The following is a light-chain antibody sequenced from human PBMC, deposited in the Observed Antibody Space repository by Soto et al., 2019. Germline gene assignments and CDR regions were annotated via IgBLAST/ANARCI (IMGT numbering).Light chain of an antibody. V-gene: IGLV3-21*02. CDR2: DDT. CDR3: QVWDRTATVV. J-gene: IGLJ2*01. CDR1: KVGTKG. Sequence: SYELTQPPSVSAAPGQTATVTCGGDKVGTKGVHWYQQRPGQAPVVVVYDDTDRPSGIPERFSGSSSGNTATLTITRVEAGDEADYYCQVWDRTATVVFGGGTKVTVL.